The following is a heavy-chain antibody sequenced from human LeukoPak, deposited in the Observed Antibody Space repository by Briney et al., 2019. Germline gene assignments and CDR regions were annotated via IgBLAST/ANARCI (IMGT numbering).Heavy chain of an antibody. CDR3: ARGGVVTPGYYYYYGMDV. D-gene: IGHD2-15*01. J-gene: IGHJ6*02. Sequence: PSQTLSLTCTVSGGSISSGGYYWSWIRQHPGKGLEWIGYIYYSGSTYYNPSLKSRVTISVDRSKNQFSLKLSSVTAADTAVYYCARGGVVTPGYYYYYGMDVWGQGTTVTVSS. CDR1: GGSISSGGYY. CDR2: IYYSGST. V-gene: IGHV4-31*03.